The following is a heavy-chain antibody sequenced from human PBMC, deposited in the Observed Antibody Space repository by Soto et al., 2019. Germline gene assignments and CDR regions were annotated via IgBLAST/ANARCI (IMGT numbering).Heavy chain of an antibody. CDR1: GFTFSSYA. V-gene: IGHV3-23*01. D-gene: IGHD3-16*02. Sequence: GGSLRLSCAAPGFTFSSYAMSWVRQAPGKGLEWVSAISGSGGSTYYADSVKGRFTISRDNSKNTLYLQMNSLRAEDTAVYYRAKDRGFGGVIVIVSDVWGQGTLVTVSS. CDR3: AKDRGFGGVIVIVSDV. J-gene: IGHJ4*02. CDR2: ISGSGGST.